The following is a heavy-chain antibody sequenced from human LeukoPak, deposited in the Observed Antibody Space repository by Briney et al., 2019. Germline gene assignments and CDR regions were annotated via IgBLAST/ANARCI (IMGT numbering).Heavy chain of an antibody. CDR3: ARDLRSYDSSGAEACDI. CDR2: ISYGGSYK. J-gene: IGHJ3*02. V-gene: IGHV3-30-3*01. CDR1: GFPFSSYA. D-gene: IGHD3-22*01. Sequence: GGSLRLSCAASGFPFSSYAMHWARQAPGKGLEWVAVISYGGSYKYYADSVKGRFTISRDNYKNTLYLQMNSLRAEDTAVYYCARDLRSYDSSGAEACDIWGQGTMVTVSS.